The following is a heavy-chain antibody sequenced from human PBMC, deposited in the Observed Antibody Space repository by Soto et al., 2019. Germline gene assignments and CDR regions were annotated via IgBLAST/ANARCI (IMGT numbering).Heavy chain of an antibody. CDR3: AREVPAPYYDYGMDV. V-gene: IGHV1-18*01. D-gene: IGHD3-10*01. J-gene: IGHJ6*02. CDR2: ISGNNGNT. CDR1: GYSFTTYG. Sequence: QVQLVQSRGEVKKPGASVKVSCKTSGYSFTTYGISWVRQAPGQGLEWMGWISGNNGNTNYAQNLQGRVTMTTDTSTSTAYMELRSLRSDDAAVYYCAREVPAPYYDYGMDVWGQGSTVTVSS.